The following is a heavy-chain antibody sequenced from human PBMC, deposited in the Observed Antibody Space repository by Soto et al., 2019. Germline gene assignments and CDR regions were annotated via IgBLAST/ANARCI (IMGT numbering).Heavy chain of an antibody. Sequence: PGGSLRLSCAASGFPFTRYSMNWVRQAPGKGLEWVSSISSTTNYIYYAGSMKGRFTVSRDNAKNSVYLEMNSLSAEDTALYYCARESEDLTSNFDYWGQGTLVTVSS. CDR1: GFPFTRYS. CDR2: ISSTTNYI. V-gene: IGHV3-21*01. CDR3: ARESEDLTSNFDY. J-gene: IGHJ4*02.